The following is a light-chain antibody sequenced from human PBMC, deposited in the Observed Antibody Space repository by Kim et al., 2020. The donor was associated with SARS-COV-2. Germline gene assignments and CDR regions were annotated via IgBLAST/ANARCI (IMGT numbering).Light chain of an antibody. V-gene: IGKV2-28*01. CDR3: MQALQTPLT. Sequence: DIVMTQSPLSLPVTPGEPASISCRSSQSLLYSNGYNYLDWYLQKPGQSPHLLIYLGSNRASGVPDRFSGSGSGTDFTLKISRVEAEDVGVYYCMQALQTPLTFGGGTKVDIK. CDR1: QSLLYSNGYNY. J-gene: IGKJ4*01. CDR2: LGS.